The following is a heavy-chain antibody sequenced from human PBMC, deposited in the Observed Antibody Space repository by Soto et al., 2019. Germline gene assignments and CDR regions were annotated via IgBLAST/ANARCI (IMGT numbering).Heavy chain of an antibody. CDR2: ISGSGGST. CDR3: AKGGLSNYYYYYMDV. D-gene: IGHD3-16*01. Sequence: GGSLRLSCAASGFTFSSYAMSWVRQAPGKGLEWVSAISGSGGSTYYADSVKGRFTISRDNSKNTLYLQMNSLRAEDTAVYYCAKGGLSNYYYYYMDVWGKGTTVTVSS. J-gene: IGHJ6*03. CDR1: GFTFSSYA. V-gene: IGHV3-23*01.